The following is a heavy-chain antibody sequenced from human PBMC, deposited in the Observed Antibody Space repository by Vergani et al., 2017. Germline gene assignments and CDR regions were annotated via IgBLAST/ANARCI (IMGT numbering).Heavy chain of an antibody. CDR3: AKDDGTVVVTSPPDYYFDY. J-gene: IGHJ4*02. D-gene: IGHD2-15*01. Sequence: EVQLLESGGGLVQPGGSLRLSCAASGFTFSSYAMSWVRQAPGKGLEWVSAISGSGGSTYYADSVKGRFTISRDNSKNTLYLQMNSLRAEDTAVYYCAKDDGTVVVTSPPDYYFDYWGQGTLVTVSS. CDR2: ISGSGGST. CDR1: GFTFSSYA. V-gene: IGHV3-23*01.